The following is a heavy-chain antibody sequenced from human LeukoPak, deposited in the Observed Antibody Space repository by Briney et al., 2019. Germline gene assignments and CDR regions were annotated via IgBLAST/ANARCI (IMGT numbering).Heavy chain of an antibody. Sequence: PSETLSLTCTVSGGSITSSYYWGWIRQPPGKGLEWIGSISSSGGTYYNPSLKSRFTMSVDTSKSQFSLKLNSVTAADTAVYSCARQERRDGSPKGCFDIWGQGTTVTVSS. D-gene: IGHD1-1*01. CDR3: ARQERRDGSPKGCFDI. CDR1: GGSITSSYY. CDR2: ISSSGGT. V-gene: IGHV4-39*01. J-gene: IGHJ3*02.